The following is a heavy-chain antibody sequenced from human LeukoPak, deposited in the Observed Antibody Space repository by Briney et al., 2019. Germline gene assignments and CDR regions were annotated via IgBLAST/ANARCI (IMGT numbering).Heavy chain of an antibody. CDR1: GFTFSSHV. J-gene: IGHJ6*02. Sequence: GGSLRLSCAGSGFTFSSHVIHWVRQAPDKGPEWVAMISNDGTRPYHADSVRGRFAVSRDNSKNTVYLQMNSLRTEDTAVYYCARDYYGSGTSSCGMDVWGLGTTVTVSS. CDR3: ARDYYGSGTSSCGMDV. D-gene: IGHD3-10*01. V-gene: IGHV3-30*09. CDR2: ISNDGTRP.